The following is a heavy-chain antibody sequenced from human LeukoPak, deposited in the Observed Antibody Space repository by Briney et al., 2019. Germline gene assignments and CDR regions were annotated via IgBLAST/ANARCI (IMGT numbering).Heavy chain of an antibody. J-gene: IGHJ4*02. CDR2: VGHSGGT. Sequence: SETLSLTCAVYGTSLSGYYWTWIRQTPGKGLEWIGDVGHSGGTNYNPSLKGRVTISVDTSKNQFSLKLSSVTAADTAVYYCARMATRGYDQRRQLDYWGQGTLVTVSS. CDR3: ARMATRGYDQRRQLDY. CDR1: GTSLSGYY. D-gene: IGHD5-24*01. V-gene: IGHV4-34*09.